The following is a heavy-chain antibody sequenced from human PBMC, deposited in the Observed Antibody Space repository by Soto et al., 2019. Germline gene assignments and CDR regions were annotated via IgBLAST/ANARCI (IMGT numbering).Heavy chain of an antibody. D-gene: IGHD3-10*01. J-gene: IGHJ6*02. Sequence: WGSLSPSCAASGFPFSRFAINLFRHPACKWREWVSGIRGSGGGTYYADSVKGRFTISRDDSRNMLYLEMNTLRGEDTAVYYCAKASGRVHYGMHVWGQGTTVTVSS. V-gene: IGHV3-23*01. CDR1: GFPFSRFA. CDR2: IRGSGGGT. CDR3: AKASGRVHYGMHV.